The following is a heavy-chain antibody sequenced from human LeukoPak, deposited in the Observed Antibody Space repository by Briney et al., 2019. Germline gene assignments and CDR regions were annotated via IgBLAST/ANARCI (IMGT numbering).Heavy chain of an antibody. D-gene: IGHD3-22*01. V-gene: IGHV3-7*01. CDR1: GFTFSSYS. CDR2: INLDGSVR. J-gene: IGHJ4*02. CDR3: ATSDDSSGSD. Sequence: GGSLRLSCAASGFTFSSYSMNWVRQTPGKGLEWVANINLDGSVRQYVDSARGRFTISRDNAKNSLYLQMNSLRAEDTALYYCATSDDSSGSDWGQGTLVTVSS.